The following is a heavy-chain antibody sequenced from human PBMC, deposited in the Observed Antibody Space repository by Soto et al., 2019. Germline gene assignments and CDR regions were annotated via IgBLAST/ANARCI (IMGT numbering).Heavy chain of an antibody. J-gene: IGHJ6*02. D-gene: IGHD5-12*01. V-gene: IGHV4-30-4*01. CDR2: IYYSGST. Sequence: SETLSLTCSVSGGSISSGDYYWSWIRQPPGKGLEWIGYIYYSGSTYYNPSLKSRVTISVDTSKNQFSLKLSSVTAADTAVYYCVRSYDSEYYYYYYGMVAWGQGTTVTVSS. CDR1: GGSISSGDYY. CDR3: VRSYDSEYYYYYYGMVA.